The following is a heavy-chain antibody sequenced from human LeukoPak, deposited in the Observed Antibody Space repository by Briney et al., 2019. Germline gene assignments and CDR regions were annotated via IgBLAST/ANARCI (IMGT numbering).Heavy chain of an antibody. CDR3: AKANKAGIAAAGSGDV. Sequence: GGSLRLSCAASGFTFSSYAMSWVRQAPGKGLEWVSAISGSGGSTYYADSVKGRFTISRDNSKNTLYLQMNSLRAEDTAVYYCAKANKAGIAAAGSGDVWGQGTTVTVSS. V-gene: IGHV3-23*01. D-gene: IGHD6-13*01. CDR2: ISGSGGST. J-gene: IGHJ6*02. CDR1: GFTFSSYA.